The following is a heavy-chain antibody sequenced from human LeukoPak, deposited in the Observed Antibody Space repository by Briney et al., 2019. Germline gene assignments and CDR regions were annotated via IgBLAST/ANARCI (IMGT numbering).Heavy chain of an antibody. D-gene: IGHD4-23*01. Sequence: MPSETLSLTCTVSGGSIRSGDYYWSWIRQPPGKGLEWIGYIYHSGSTYYNPSLKSRVTISVDTSKNQFSLKLSSVTAADTAVYCCARDLLNEGNHLDYWGQGTLVTVSS. CDR3: ARDLLNEGNHLDY. CDR1: GGSIRSGDYY. J-gene: IGHJ4*02. CDR2: IYHSGST. V-gene: IGHV4-30-4*01.